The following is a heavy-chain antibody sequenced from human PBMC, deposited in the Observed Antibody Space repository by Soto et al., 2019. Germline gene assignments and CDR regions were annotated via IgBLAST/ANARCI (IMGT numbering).Heavy chain of an antibody. CDR2: IIPIFGTA. V-gene: IGHV1-69*06. CDR1: GGTFSSYA. Sequence: QVQLVQSGAEVKKPGSSVKVSCKASGGTFSSYAISWVRQAPGQGLEWMGGIIPIFGTANHAQKFQGRVTITSDKSTSTAYMELSSLRSEDTAVYYCARRRCSGGSCYSYYNYGMDVWGQGTTVTVSS. J-gene: IGHJ6*02. D-gene: IGHD2-15*01. CDR3: ARRRCSGGSCYSYYNYGMDV.